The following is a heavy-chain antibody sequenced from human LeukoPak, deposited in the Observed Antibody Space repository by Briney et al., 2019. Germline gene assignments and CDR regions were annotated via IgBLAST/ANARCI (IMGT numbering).Heavy chain of an antibody. J-gene: IGHJ6*02. D-gene: IGHD5-18*01. V-gene: IGHV1-69*04. Sequence: SVKVSCKASGGTFSSYAISWVRQAPGQGLEWMGRIIPTFGIANYAQKFQGRATITADKSTSTAYMELSSLRSEDPAVYYCARDRLKAAMVYYYYGMDVWGQGTTVTVSS. CDR2: IIPTFGIA. CDR3: ARDRLKAAMVYYYYGMDV. CDR1: GGTFSSYA.